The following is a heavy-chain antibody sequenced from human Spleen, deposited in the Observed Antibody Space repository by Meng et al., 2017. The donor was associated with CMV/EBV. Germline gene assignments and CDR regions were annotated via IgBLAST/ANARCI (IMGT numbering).Heavy chain of an antibody. CDR3: ARVGSGSFLELDF. CDR2: INQSGSS. D-gene: IGHD6-6*01. CDR1: GAAFSGYY. V-gene: IGHV4-34*01. J-gene: IGHJ4*02. Sequence: SETLSLTCAVYGAAFSGYYYNWIRQPPGKGLEWIGEINQSGSSNYNPSLKSRVTISLDTSKNQFSLTLNSVTAADTAVYYCARVGSGSFLELDFWGQGTLVTVSS.